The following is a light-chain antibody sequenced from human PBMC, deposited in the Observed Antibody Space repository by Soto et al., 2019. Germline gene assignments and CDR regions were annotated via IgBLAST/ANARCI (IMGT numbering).Light chain of an antibody. CDR2: DAS. V-gene: IGKV1-5*01. Sequence: DSPMTQSPSTLSASVGDRVTITCRASQSISTRLAWYQQKPGKAPKLLIYDASSLESGVPSRFSGSASGTEFTLTISSLQPDDFAAYYCQQYNSYSTFGQGTKVDIK. CDR3: QQYNSYST. J-gene: IGKJ1*01. CDR1: QSISTR.